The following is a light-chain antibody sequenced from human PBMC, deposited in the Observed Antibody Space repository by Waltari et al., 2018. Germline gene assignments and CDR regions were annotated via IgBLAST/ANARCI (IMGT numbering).Light chain of an antibody. CDR2: GAS. J-gene: IGKJ4*01. CDR1: PSINSNY. Sequence: EIVLTQSPGTLSLSPGERATLSCRASPSINSNYLAWYQQKPGQAPRLLMYGASSRATGIPDRFSGSGSGPDFTLTISRLEPEDFAVYYCQQYVHSPLTFGGGTKVGI. CDR3: QQYVHSPLT. V-gene: IGKV3-20*01.